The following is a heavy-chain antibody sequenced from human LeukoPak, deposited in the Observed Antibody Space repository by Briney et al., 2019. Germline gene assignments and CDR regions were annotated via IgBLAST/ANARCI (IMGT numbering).Heavy chain of an antibody. Sequence: GGSLRLSCAASGFTFSSYAMSWVRQAPGKGLEWVSAISGSGGSTYYADSVKGRFTISRDNSKNTLYLQMNSLRVEDTAVYYCAKGYLSGSYPQGWFDPWGQGTLVTVSS. V-gene: IGHV3-23*01. CDR2: ISGSGGST. CDR3: AKGYLSGSYPQGWFDP. J-gene: IGHJ5*02. CDR1: GFTFSSYA. D-gene: IGHD1-26*01.